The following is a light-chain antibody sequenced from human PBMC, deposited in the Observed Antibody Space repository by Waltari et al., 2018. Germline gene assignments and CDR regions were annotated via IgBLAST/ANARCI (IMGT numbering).Light chain of an antibody. CDR2: GAS. J-gene: IGKJ4*02. CDR3: QHYEGLPVT. V-gene: IGKV3-20*01. Sequence: IGLTQSPRTLPLPQGARATPYCRASQSISGALAWYQQKPGKAPRLLTYGASNWATGIPDRFSGSGSGTEFTLTVSRLEPEDFAVYYCQHYEGLPVTFGGGTKVEI. CDR1: QSISGA.